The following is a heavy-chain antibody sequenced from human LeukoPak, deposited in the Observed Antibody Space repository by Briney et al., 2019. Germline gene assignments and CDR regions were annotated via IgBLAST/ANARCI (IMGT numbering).Heavy chain of an antibody. CDR3: ARDSLFDGYSYGYTGAFDI. Sequence: ASVKVSCKASGYTFTSYDINWVRQAPGQGLEWMGWMNPNSGNTGYAQKFQGRVTMTRNTSISTAYMELSSLRSEDTAVYYCARDSLFDGYSYGYTGAFDIWGQGTMVTVSS. CDR2: MNPNSGNT. V-gene: IGHV1-8*01. J-gene: IGHJ3*02. D-gene: IGHD5-18*01. CDR1: GYTFTSYD.